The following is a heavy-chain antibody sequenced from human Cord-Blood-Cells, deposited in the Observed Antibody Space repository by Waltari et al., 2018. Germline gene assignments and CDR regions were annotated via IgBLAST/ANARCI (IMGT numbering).Heavy chain of an antibody. Sequence: QVQLVQSGAAVKKPASSVKVSCKASGGTFSSYAISWVRQAPGQGLEWMGGIIPIFGTANNAQKFQGRVTITADESTSTAYMELSSLRSEDTAVYYCARSRDYYDSSGFDYWGQGTLVTVSS. J-gene: IGHJ4*02. CDR2: IIPIFGTA. D-gene: IGHD3-22*01. CDR1: GGTFSSYA. CDR3: ARSRDYYDSSGFDY. V-gene: IGHV1-69*01.